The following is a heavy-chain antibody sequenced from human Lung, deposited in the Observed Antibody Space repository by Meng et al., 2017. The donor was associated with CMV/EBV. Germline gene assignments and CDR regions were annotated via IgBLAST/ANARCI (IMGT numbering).Heavy chain of an antibody. J-gene: IGHJ4*02. CDR2: ISFSGTTM. CDR3: ARNWGYNDGTSYYWGMFDY. D-gene: IGHD3-22*01. V-gene: IGHV3-48*04. CDR1: GFTFSDYS. Sequence: GGSXRLXCSASGFTFSDYSLNWVRQAPGKWLEWISYISFSGTTMYYADSVKGRFTISRDYAKNSLYLEMKSLRAEDTAVYYCARNWGYNDGTSYYWGMFDYXGQGXLVTVSS.